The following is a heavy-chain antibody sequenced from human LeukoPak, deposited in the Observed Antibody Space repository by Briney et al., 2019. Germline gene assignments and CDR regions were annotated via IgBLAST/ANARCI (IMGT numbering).Heavy chain of an antibody. CDR2: ISSSSSYI. V-gene: IGHV3-21*01. CDR3: ARHRDYGEPFDY. CDR1: GLTFSSYS. D-gene: IGHD4-17*01. Sequence: GGSLRLSCAASGLTFSSYSMNWVRQAPGKGLEWVSSISSSSSYIYYADSVKGRFTISRDNAKNSLYLQMNSLRAEDTAVYYCARHRDYGEPFDYWGQGTLVTVSS. J-gene: IGHJ4*02.